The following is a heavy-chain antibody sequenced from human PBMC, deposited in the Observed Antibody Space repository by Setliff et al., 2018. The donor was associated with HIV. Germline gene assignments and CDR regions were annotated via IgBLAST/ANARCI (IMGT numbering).Heavy chain of an antibody. CDR2: VDPEDGET. D-gene: IGHD6-19*01. Sequence: PGASVKVSCKASGYTFTDYYIHWVQQAPGKGLEWMGRVDPEDGETLYAEKFQGRVTITADTSTDTAYMELSSLRSEDTAVYYCARTGAAGWSNWYFDLWGRGTLVTVSS. CDR3: ARTGAAGWSNWYFDL. J-gene: IGHJ2*01. CDR1: GYTFTDYY. V-gene: IGHV1-69-2*01.